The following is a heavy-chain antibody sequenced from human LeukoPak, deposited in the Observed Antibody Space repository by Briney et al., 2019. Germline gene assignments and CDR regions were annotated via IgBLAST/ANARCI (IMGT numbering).Heavy chain of an antibody. J-gene: IGHJ4*02. CDR1: GFTFSSYA. Sequence: QAGGSLRLPCAASGFTFSSYAMSWVRQAPGKGLEWVSAISGSGGSTYYADSVKGRFTISRDNSKNTLYLQMNSLRAEDTAVYYCAKDRHPIPEHRYPPHAFDYWGQGTLVTVSS. CDR3: AKDRHPIPEHRYPPHAFDY. D-gene: IGHD1-14*01. V-gene: IGHV3-23*01. CDR2: ISGSGGST.